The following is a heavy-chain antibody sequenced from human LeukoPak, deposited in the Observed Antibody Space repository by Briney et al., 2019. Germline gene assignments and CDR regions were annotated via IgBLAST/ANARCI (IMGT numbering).Heavy chain of an antibody. J-gene: IGHJ4*02. CDR3: ATISGNFDYLDY. V-gene: IGHV3-23*01. D-gene: IGHD1-26*01. Sequence: GGSLRLSCAASGFDFSNQALSWVRQAPGKGLEWVSGISGGGGATYSADSVKGRFTISRDNSKNTMYLQMKSLRVEDTALYYCATISGNFDYLDYWGQGTLVTVST. CDR1: GFDFSNQA. CDR2: ISGGGGAT.